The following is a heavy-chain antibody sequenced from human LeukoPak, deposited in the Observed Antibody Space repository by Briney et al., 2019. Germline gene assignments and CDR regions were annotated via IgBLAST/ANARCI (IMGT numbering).Heavy chain of an antibody. CDR2: ISGSGGST. D-gene: IGHD5-18*01. Sequence: GGSLRLSCAASGFTFDDYAMHWVRQAPGKGLEWVSAISGSGGSTYYADSVKGRFTISRDNSKNTLYLQMSSLRAEDTAVYYCAKRRIQLWFDYWGQGTLVTVSS. CDR3: AKRRIQLWFDY. J-gene: IGHJ4*02. CDR1: GFTFDDYA. V-gene: IGHV3-23*01.